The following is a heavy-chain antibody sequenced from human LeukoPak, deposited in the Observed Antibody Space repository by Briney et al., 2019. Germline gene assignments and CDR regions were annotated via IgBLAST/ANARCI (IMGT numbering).Heavy chain of an antibody. V-gene: IGHV1-24*01. CDR1: GYTLTELS. CDR3: ATGGRYCSGGSCYYGAFDI. D-gene: IGHD2-15*01. CDR2: FDPEDGET. J-gene: IGHJ3*02. Sequence: ASVKVSCKVSGYTLTELSMHWVRQAPGKGLEWMGGFDPEDGETIYAQKFQGRVTMTEDTSTDTAYMELSSLRSEDTAVYYCATGGRYCSGGSCYYGAFDIWGQGTMVTVSS.